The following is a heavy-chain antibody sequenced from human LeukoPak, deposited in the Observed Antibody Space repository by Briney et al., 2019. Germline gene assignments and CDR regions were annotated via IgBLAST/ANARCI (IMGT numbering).Heavy chain of an antibody. CDR2: IKQDGSES. V-gene: IGHV3-7*05. D-gene: IGHD2-8*01. J-gene: IGHJ4*02. Sequence: PGGSLRLSCAASGXSFSNYWMSWVRQAPGKGLEWVANIKQDGSESHYVVSVKGRFTISRDNAKNSLYLQMNSLRAEDTAVYYCARDRGGYCPNGVCYAADYWGQGTLVTVSS. CDR1: GXSFSNYW. CDR3: ARDRGGYCPNGVCYAADY.